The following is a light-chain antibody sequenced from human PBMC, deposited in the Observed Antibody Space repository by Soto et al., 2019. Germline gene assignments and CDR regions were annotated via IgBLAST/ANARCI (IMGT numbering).Light chain of an antibody. Sequence: QSALTQPRSVSGSPGQSVTISCTGTSSDVGGYNAVSWYQQHAGKAPKLLIHDVTKRPSGVPDRFSGSKSGNTASLTISGLQADDEATYSCFSSRGSYRGVFGGGTKLTVL. V-gene: IGLV2-11*01. CDR3: FSSRGSYRGV. CDR2: DVT. CDR1: SSDVGGYNA. J-gene: IGLJ3*02.